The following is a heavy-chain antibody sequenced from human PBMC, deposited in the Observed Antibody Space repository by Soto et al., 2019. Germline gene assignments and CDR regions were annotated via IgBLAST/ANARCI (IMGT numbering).Heavy chain of an antibody. V-gene: IGHV4-59*08. Sequence: SETLSLTCTVSGVSISSYYWSWIRQPPGKGLEWIGYIYYSGSTNYNPSLKSRVTISVDTSKNQFSLKLSSVTAADTAVYYCARSHSSRLSFDYWGQGTLVTVSS. D-gene: IGHD6-13*01. CDR3: ARSHSSRLSFDY. CDR2: IYYSGST. CDR1: GVSISSYY. J-gene: IGHJ4*02.